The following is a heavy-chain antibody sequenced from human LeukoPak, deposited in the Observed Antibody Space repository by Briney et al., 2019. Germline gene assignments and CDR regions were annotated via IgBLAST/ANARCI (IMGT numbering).Heavy chain of an antibody. CDR3: ARDQEGFDY. J-gene: IGHJ4*02. CDR2: IYPRDGST. Sequence: ASVKVSCKASGYTFTSYYMHWVRQAPGQGLEWMGMIYPRDGSTSYAQKFQGRVTVTRDTSTSTVHMELCGLRSEDTAVYYCARDQEGFDYWGQGTLVTVSS. CDR1: GYTFTSYY. V-gene: IGHV1-46*01.